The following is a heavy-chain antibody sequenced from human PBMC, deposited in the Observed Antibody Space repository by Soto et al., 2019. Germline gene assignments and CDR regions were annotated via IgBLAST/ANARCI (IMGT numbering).Heavy chain of an antibody. CDR2: ISSSSSTI. V-gene: IGHV3-48*01. D-gene: IGHD1-26*01. J-gene: IGHJ4*02. Sequence: PGGSLRLSFAASGFTFSSYSMNWVRQAPGKGLEWVSYISSSSSTIYYADSVKGRFTISRDNAKNSLYLQMNSLRAEDTAVYYCAKSKELGVSAPDHWGQGTLVTVSS. CDR3: AKSKELGVSAPDH. CDR1: GFTFSSYS.